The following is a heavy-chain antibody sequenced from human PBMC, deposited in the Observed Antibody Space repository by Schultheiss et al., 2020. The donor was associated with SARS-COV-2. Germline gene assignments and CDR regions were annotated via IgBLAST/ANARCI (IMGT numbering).Heavy chain of an antibody. V-gene: IGHV4-39*07. CDR3: ARSDIVVVPALLSV. CDR2: IYYSGST. J-gene: IGHJ6*04. CDR1: GGSISSSSYY. D-gene: IGHD2-2*01. Sequence: SQTLSLTCTVSGGSISSSSYYWGWIRQPPGKGLEWIGSIYYSGSTNYNPSLKSRVTISVDTSKNQFSLKLSSVTAADTAVYYCARSDIVVVPALLSVWGKGTTVTVSS.